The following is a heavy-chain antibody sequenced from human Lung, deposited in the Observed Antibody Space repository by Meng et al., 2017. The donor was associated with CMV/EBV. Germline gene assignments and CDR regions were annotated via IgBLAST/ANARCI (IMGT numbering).Heavy chain of an antibody. Sequence: VHLRHSSPPMGTPTEALSLTCAVPGASITNQNWLAWVRQPPGKGLEWFGEIPHRGSSAYNPSLKSRVSMSIDKSKNQFSLKLTSVTAADTAVYHCLRRSGGSVWGQGTLVTVSS. J-gene: IGHJ1*01. CDR1: GASITNQNW. V-gene: IGHV4-4*02. CDR3: LRRSGGSV. CDR2: IPHRGSS. D-gene: IGHD3-10*01.